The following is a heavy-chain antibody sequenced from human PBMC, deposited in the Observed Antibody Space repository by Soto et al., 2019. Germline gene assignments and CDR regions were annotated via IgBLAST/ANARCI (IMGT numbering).Heavy chain of an antibody. CDR1: GYSFATYW. J-gene: IGHJ5*02. CDR2: IYPGDSDT. D-gene: IGHD2-8*01. Sequence: GESLKISCKGSGYSFATYWIAWVRQMPGKGLEWMGTIYPGDSDTRYSPSFQGQVTISADKSISTAYLQWSSLKASDTAMYYCARRPPYCNNGICYRKWFDPWGQGTLVTVSS. CDR3: ARRPPYCNNGICYRKWFDP. V-gene: IGHV5-51*01.